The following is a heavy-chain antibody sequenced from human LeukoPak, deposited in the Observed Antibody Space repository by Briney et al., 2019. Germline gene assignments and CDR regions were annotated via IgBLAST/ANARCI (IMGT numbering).Heavy chain of an antibody. CDR2: FNSDGSST. CDR1: GFTFSTYW. J-gene: IGHJ4*02. Sequence: GGSLRLSCAASGFTFSTYWMHWVRQAPGKGLVWVSRFNSDGSSTSYADSVKGRFTISRDNAKNTLYLQMNSLRAEDTAMYYCARSIPRYDGSAYYPDYWGQGTLVTVSS. D-gene: IGHD3-22*01. V-gene: IGHV3-74*01. CDR3: ARSIPRYDGSAYYPDY.